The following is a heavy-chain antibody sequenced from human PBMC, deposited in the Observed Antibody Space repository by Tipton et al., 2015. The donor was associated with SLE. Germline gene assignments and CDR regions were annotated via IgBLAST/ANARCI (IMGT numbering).Heavy chain of an antibody. CDR1: GGSITSHY. V-gene: IGHV4-59*11. Sequence: TLSLTCTVFGGSITSHYWSWIRQPPGKGLEWIGYVIYSGSTNYNPSLKSRVTISVDTSKNQFSLRLSSVTAADTAVYYCVRLRGGNYFDSWGQGTPVSVSS. D-gene: IGHD3-10*01. CDR2: VIYSGST. CDR3: VRLRGGNYFDS. J-gene: IGHJ4*02.